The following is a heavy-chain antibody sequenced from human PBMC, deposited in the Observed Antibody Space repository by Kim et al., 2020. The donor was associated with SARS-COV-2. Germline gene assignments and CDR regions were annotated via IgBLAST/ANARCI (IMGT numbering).Heavy chain of an antibody. CDR3: ARALSADHYDSLIGDSQHFDC. Sequence: SETLSLTCTVSGGSISSGGYYWSWIRQHPGKGLEWIGYIYYSGSTYYNPSLKSRVTISVDTSKTQFSLKLSSVTAADTAVYYCARALSADHYDSLIGDSQHFDCWGRGTLATVSS. CDR2: IYYSGST. CDR1: GGSISSGGYY. V-gene: IGHV4-31*03. J-gene: IGHJ4*02. D-gene: IGHD3-9*01.